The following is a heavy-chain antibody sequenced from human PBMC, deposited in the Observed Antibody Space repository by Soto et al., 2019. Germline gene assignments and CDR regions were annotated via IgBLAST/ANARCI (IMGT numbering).Heavy chain of an antibody. Sequence: PSETLSLTCTVSGGSISSYYWSWIRQPPGKGLEWIGYMYYSGGTNYNPSLKSRVTISVDTSKNQFSLKLSSVTAADTAVYYCGRVWGYAFDYWGQGTLVTVSS. CDR2: MYYSGGT. J-gene: IGHJ4*02. D-gene: IGHD3-16*01. V-gene: IGHV4-59*01. CDR3: GRVWGYAFDY. CDR1: GGSISSYY.